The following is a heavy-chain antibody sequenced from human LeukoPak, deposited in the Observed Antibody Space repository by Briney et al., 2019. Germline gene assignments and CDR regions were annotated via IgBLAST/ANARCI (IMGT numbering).Heavy chain of an antibody. CDR2: ITSSGNTI. D-gene: IGHD3-22*01. CDR1: GFTFRSYE. J-gene: IGHJ4*02. CDR3: ARANYYDISGYDY. Sequence: GGSLRLPCAASGFTFRSYEMNWVRQAPGKGLEWVSYITSSGNTIYYADSVKGRFTISRDNAKNSLYLQMNSLRAEDTAVYYCARANYYDISGYDYWGQGTLVTVSS. V-gene: IGHV3-48*03.